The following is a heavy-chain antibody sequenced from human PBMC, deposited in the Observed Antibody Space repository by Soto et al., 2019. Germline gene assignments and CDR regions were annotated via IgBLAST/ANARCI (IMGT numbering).Heavy chain of an antibody. D-gene: IGHD3-10*01. CDR3: ARVRGSGNYAAYYFDS. CDR1: GGSISNGGYY. V-gene: IGHV4-31*03. Sequence: SETLSLTCTVSGGSISNGGYYWNWVRQHPGKGLEWIGYIHYSGSTWYNPSLESRVTISVDTSKDQFSLKLRSVTAADTAVYYCARVRGSGNYAAYYFDSWGQGTLVTVS. J-gene: IGHJ4*01. CDR2: IHYSGST.